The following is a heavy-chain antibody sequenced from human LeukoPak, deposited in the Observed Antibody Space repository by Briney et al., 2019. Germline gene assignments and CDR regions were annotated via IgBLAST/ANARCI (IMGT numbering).Heavy chain of an antibody. CDR2: INPSGGST. J-gene: IGHJ4*02. D-gene: IGHD4-17*01. CDR3: ARSIFYGDYVEV. CDR1: GYTFTSYY. Sequence: GGSVKVSCKASGYTFTSYYMHWVRQAPGQGLEWMGIINPSGGSTSYAQKFQGRVTMTRDMSTSTVYMELSSLRSEDTAVYYCARSIFYGDYVEVWGQGTLVTVSS. V-gene: IGHV1-46*01.